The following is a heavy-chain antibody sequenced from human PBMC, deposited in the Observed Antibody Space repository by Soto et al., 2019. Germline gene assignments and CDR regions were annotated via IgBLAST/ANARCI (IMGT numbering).Heavy chain of an antibody. D-gene: IGHD4-17*01. CDR2: IKQDGSEK. CDR1: GFTFSSYW. CDR3: AKSFYDYGDYRITLDY. J-gene: IGHJ4*02. Sequence: PGGFLRLSCAASGFTFSSYWMSWVRQAPGKGLEWVANIKQDGSEKYYVDSVKGRFTISRDNAKNSLYLQMNSLRAEDTAVYYCAKSFYDYGDYRITLDYWRQGTLVTVSS. V-gene: IGHV3-7*01.